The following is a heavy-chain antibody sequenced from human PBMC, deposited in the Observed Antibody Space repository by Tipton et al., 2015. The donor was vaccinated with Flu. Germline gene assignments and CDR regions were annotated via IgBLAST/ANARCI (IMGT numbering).Heavy chain of an antibody. Sequence: TLSLTCTVSGDSLSSYYWSWIRQPPGKGLEWIGQVYYSGTTNYNPSLRSRVTISLDKSNNQFSLKLSSITTADTAVFYCARGGWEPHGGWFDPWGQGILVTVSS. J-gene: IGHJ5*02. CDR2: VYYSGTT. CDR3: ARGGWEPHGGWFDP. D-gene: IGHD1-26*01. V-gene: IGHV4-59*01. CDR1: GDSLSSYY.